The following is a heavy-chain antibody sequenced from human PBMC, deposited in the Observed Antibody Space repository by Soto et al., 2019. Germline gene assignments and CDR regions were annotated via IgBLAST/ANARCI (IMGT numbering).Heavy chain of an antibody. Sequence: QAQVVQSGAEVRKPGSSVKLSCKASEGTFNSYAIAWVRQAPGQGLEWMGGIIPYYNTLNYAQKFQDRVTITADDSTDTVYMELSSLRSDDTDVYFCASGASRWYTFCFVTWAQGTLVTVSS. CDR2: IIPYYNTL. CDR3: ASGASRWYTFCFVT. CDR1: EGTFNSYA. V-gene: IGHV1-69*01. D-gene: IGHD6-13*01. J-gene: IGHJ5*02.